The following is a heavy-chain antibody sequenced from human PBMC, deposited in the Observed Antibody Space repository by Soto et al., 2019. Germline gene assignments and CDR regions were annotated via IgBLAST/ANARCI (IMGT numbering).Heavy chain of an antibody. D-gene: IGHD5-18*01. Sequence: QVQLVQSGAEVKKPESSVKVSCKAPGGTFSTYAISWVRQAPGQGLEWMGGIIPMFGTANYAQRFQDRVTITADESTSTVYMELSSLRSEDTAVYFSASGIQLWLRRINNGYSGWGQGTLVTVSS. CDR1: GGTFSTYA. CDR3: ASGIQLWLRRINNGYSG. J-gene: IGHJ4*02. V-gene: IGHV1-69*12. CDR2: IIPMFGTA.